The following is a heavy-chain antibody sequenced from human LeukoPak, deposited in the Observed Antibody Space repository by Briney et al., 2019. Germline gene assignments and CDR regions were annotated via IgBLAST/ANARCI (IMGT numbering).Heavy chain of an antibody. D-gene: IGHD2-15*01. J-gene: IGHJ4*02. Sequence: ASVKVSCKASGYTFTGYYMHWVRQAPGQGLEWMGWINPNSGGTNYAQKFQGWVTMTRDTSISTAYMELSRLRSDDTVVYYCARDLGYCSGGSCYWGYYFDYWGQGTLVTVSS. CDR2: INPNSGGT. CDR1: GYTFTGYY. V-gene: IGHV1-2*04. CDR3: ARDLGYCSGGSCYWGYYFDY.